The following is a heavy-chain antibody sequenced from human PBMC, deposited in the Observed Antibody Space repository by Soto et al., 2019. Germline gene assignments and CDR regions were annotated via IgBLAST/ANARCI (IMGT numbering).Heavy chain of an antibody. CDR1: GGSISSSSYY. CDR3: ARGGGDTIFEYYFDY. J-gene: IGHJ4*02. CDR2: IYYSGST. V-gene: IGHV4-39*07. Sequence: SETLSLTCTVSGGSISSSSYYWGWIRQPPGKGLEWIGSIYYSGSTYYNPSLKSRVTISVDTSKNQFSLKLSSVTAADTAVYYCARGGGDTIFEYYFDYWGQGTLVTVSS. D-gene: IGHD3-3*01.